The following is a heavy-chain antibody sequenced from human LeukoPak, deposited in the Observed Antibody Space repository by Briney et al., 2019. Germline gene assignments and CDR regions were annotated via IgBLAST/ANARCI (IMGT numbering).Heavy chain of an antibody. V-gene: IGHV1-69*04. J-gene: IGHJ5*02. CDR3: ARSRGYSYGYGVNWFDP. D-gene: IGHD5-18*01. CDR2: IIPILGIA. CDR1: GGTFSSYA. Sequence: ASVKVSCKASGGTFSSYAISWVRQAPGQGLEWMGRIIPILGIASYAQKFQGRVTITADKSTSTAYMELSSLRSEDTAVYYCARSRGYSYGYGVNWFDPWGQGTLVTVSS.